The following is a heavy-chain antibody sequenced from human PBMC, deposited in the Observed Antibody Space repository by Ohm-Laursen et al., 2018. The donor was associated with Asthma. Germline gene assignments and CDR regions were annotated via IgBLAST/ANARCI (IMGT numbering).Heavy chain of an antibody. CDR2: IYIRNT. CDR3: VRDVVDRFDF. V-gene: IGHV1-18*04. Sequence: ASVKVSCKTSGYSFTDYYINWVRQAPGQRPEWMGWIYIRNTNYAPKFRDRITLSTDTSTNTAYMDLRSLRSDDTAVYYCVRDVVDRFDFWGQGSLVIVSS. J-gene: IGHJ4*02. CDR1: GYSFTDYY. D-gene: IGHD2-21*01.